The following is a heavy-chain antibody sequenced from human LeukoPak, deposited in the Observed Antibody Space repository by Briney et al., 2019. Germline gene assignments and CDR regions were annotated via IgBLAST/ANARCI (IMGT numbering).Heavy chain of an antibody. Sequence: ASVKVSCKASGYTFTSYGISWVRQAPGQGLEWMGGIIPIFGTANYAQKFQGRVTITADKSTSTAYMELSSLRSEDTAVYYCAREPADAGHYYYYYMDVWGKGTTVTVSS. CDR3: AREPADAGHYYYYYMDV. CDR1: GYTFTSYG. CDR2: IIPIFGTA. J-gene: IGHJ6*03. V-gene: IGHV1-69*06. D-gene: IGHD1-14*01.